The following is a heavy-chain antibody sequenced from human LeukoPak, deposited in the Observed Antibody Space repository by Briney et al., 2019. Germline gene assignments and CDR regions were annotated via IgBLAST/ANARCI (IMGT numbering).Heavy chain of an antibody. CDR3: ARVGWFGEPYMDV. V-gene: IGHV4-39*07. Sequence: SETLSLTCTVSGDSISGSSYYWPRVRQPPGKGLEGVASISYSGRTYYKPSLKGRVTISVDTLKNPFSLKLSSVTAADTAVYYCARVGWFGEPYMDVWGKGTTVTVSS. J-gene: IGHJ6*03. D-gene: IGHD3-10*01. CDR2: ISYSGRT. CDR1: GDSISGSSYY.